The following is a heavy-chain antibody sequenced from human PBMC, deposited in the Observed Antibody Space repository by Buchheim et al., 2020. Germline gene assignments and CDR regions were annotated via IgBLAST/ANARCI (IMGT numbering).Heavy chain of an antibody. J-gene: IGHJ4*02. CDR2: IYFTGTT. CDR3: ARLGSGNHAGAVDS. CDR1: GDSIRSNSYY. Sequence: QMQLQESGPGLVKPSETLSLTCTISGDSIRSNSYYWGWIRQPPGKGLEWIGSIYFTGTTYYNPSPESRVTISVDTSKSQFSLKLNSVTAADTAVYYCARLGSGNHAGAVDSWGQGTL. D-gene: IGHD1-26*01. V-gene: IGHV4-39*01.